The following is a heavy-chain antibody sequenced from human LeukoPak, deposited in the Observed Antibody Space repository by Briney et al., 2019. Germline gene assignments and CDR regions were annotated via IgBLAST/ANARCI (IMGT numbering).Heavy chain of an antibody. D-gene: IGHD3-22*01. J-gene: IGHJ4*02. V-gene: IGHV1-18*01. CDR1: GYSFTDYA. Sequence: GASVKVSCKTSGYSFTDYAIVWVRQAPGRGLEWMGWVGTYDGKTNYAQAVQGRVTMTTDTSASTAYVELRSLTSDDTALYYCAKLMDNNYDGSAFDYWGQGTLIAVSS. CDR3: AKLMDNNYDGSAFDY. CDR2: VGTYDGKT.